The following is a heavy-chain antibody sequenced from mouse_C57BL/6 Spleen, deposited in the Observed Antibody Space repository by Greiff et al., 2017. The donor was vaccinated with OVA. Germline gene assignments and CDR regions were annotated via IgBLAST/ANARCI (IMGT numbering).Heavy chain of an antibody. CDR1: GFNIKDDY. J-gene: IGHJ3*01. D-gene: IGHD2-3*01. Sequence: VQLQQSGAELVRPGASVKLSCTASGFNIKDDYMHWVKQRPEQGLEWIGWIDPENGDTEYASKFQGKATITADTSSNTAYLQLSSLTSEDTAVYYCTTGWLLGCAYWGQGTLVTVSA. CDR2: IDPENGDT. V-gene: IGHV14-4*01. CDR3: TTGWLLGCAY.